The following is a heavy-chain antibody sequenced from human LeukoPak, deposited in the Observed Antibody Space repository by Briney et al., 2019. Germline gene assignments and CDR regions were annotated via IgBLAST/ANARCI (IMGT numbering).Heavy chain of an antibody. V-gene: IGHV3-30*18. CDR2: ISFDGTNK. Sequence: GRSLRLSCAASGFTFRTYGMHLVRQAPGKGLEWVAVISFDGTNKYYADSVKGRFTISRDNSKNTLYLQMNSLRAEDTAVYYCAKDWVTPSAFDIWGQGTMVTVSS. J-gene: IGHJ3*02. CDR1: GFTFRTYG. CDR3: AKDWVTPSAFDI. D-gene: IGHD4-23*01.